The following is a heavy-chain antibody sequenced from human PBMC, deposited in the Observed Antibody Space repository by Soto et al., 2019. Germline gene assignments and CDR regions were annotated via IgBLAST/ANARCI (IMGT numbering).Heavy chain of an antibody. J-gene: IGHJ4*02. Sequence: QVQLVESGGGVVQPGRSLRLSCAASGFTFSSYGMHWVRQAPGKGLEWVAIISYDGSHKYYADSVKGRFTISRDNSENTLYLQINSLTAEDTALYYCARDLSVEQRRPPSDSWGQGTLVTVSS. CDR1: GFTFSSYG. CDR3: ARDLSVEQRRPPSDS. V-gene: IGHV3-30*03. D-gene: IGHD1-1*01. CDR2: ISYDGSHK.